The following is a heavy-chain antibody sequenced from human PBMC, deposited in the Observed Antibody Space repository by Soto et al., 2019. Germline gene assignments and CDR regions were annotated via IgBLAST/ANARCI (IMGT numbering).Heavy chain of an antibody. Sequence: QVQLVQSGAEVKKPGSSVKVSCKASGGTFSSYAISWVRQAPGQGLEWMGGIIPIFGTANYAQKFQGRVTITADESTSTAYMELSSLRSEDTAXXXXXXXXSIAAHYGMDVWGQGTTVTVSS. CDR2: IIPIFGTA. CDR1: GGTFSSYA. CDR3: XXXXSIAAHYGMDV. J-gene: IGHJ6*02. D-gene: IGHD6-6*01. V-gene: IGHV1-69*01.